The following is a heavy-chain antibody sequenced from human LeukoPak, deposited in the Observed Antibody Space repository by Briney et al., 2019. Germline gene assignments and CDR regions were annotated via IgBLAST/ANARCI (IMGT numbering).Heavy chain of an antibody. CDR3: ARAGSAGLYYYYMDV. Sequence: GGSLRLSCAASGFTFNTYAMHWVRQAPGKGLEWVALISYAGNNKFYRDSVKGRFSVSRDNSKSTLQMDNLRLEDTAVYYCARAGSAGLYYYYMDVWGKGTMVTVSS. J-gene: IGHJ6*03. CDR1: GFTFNTYA. CDR2: ISYAGNNK. V-gene: IGHV3-30-3*01. D-gene: IGHD6-25*01.